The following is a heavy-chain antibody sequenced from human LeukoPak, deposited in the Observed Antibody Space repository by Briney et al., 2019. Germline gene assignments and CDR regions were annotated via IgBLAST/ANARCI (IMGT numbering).Heavy chain of an antibody. J-gene: IGHJ5*02. CDR2: IYYSGST. CDR3: AREMVGERGWFDP. Sequence: SETLSLTCTVSGGSISSYYWSWIRQPPGKGLEWIGYIYYSGSTNYNPSLKSRVTISVDTSKNQFSLKLSSVTAAETAVYYCAREMVGERGWFDPWGQGTLVTVSS. CDR1: GGSISSYY. V-gene: IGHV4-59*01. D-gene: IGHD2-15*01.